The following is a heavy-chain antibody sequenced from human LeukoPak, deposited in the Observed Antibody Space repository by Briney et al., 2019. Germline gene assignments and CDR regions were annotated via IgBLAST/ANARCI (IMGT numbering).Heavy chain of an antibody. CDR2: IYYSGST. V-gene: IGHV4-59*01. D-gene: IGHD3-22*01. Sequence: PSETLSLTCAVYGGSFSGYQWCWIRQPPGKGLEWIGYIYYSGSTKYNPSLKSRVTISVDTSKNQFSLKLSSVTAADTAVYYCAREDSSGYYYFDYWGQGTLVTVSS. CDR3: AREDSSGYYYFDY. CDR1: GGSFSGYQ. J-gene: IGHJ4*02.